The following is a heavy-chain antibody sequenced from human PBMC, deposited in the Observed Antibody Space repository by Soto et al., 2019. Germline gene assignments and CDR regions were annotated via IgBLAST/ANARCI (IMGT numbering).Heavy chain of an antibody. J-gene: IGHJ4*02. CDR2: IQWDGSII. D-gene: IGHD4-17*01. V-gene: IGHV3-74*01. Sequence: GGSLRLSCAASGFILNNYWMHWVRQVPGKGLMWVSRIQWDGSIIDYADSVKGRFTISRDNAKNTLYLQMNSLRADDTALYYCAKDMKWGGMTTIHYFDSWGQGTLVTVSS. CDR3: AKDMKWGGMTTIHYFDS. CDR1: GFILNNYW.